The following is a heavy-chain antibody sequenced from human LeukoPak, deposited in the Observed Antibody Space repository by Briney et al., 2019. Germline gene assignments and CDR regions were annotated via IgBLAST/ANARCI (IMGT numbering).Heavy chain of an antibody. V-gene: IGHV3-13*01. J-gene: IGHJ6*04. CDR3: AELGITMIGGV. Sequence: GGSLRLSCAASGFTFSSYDMHWVRQATGKGLEWVSAIGTAGDTYYPGSVKGRFTISRDNAKNSLYLQMNSLRAEDTAVYYCAELGITMIGGVWGKGTTVTISS. D-gene: IGHD3-10*02. CDR2: IGTAGDT. CDR1: GFTFSSYD.